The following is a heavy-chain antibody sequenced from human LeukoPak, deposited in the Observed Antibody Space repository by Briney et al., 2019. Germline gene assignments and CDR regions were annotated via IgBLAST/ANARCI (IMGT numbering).Heavy chain of an antibody. CDR3: ARERYYGAFDI. D-gene: IGHD3-10*01. V-gene: IGHV4-34*01. Sequence: SETLSLTCAVYGGSFSGYYWSWIRQPPGKGLEWIGEINHSGSTNYNPSLKSRVTISVDTSKNQFSLKLSSVTAADTAVYYCARERYYGAFDIWGQGTIVTVSS. CDR2: INHSGST. CDR1: GGSFSGYY. J-gene: IGHJ3*02.